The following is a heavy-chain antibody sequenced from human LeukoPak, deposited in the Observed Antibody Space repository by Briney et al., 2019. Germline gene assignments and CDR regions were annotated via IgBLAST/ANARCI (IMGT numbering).Heavy chain of an antibody. Sequence: KSSETLSLTCTVSGGSIRSFFWSWIRQSPGEGLEWIGDIYYTGITKYNLSLKSRVTMSVDTSKNQFVLELSSVTSADTAVYYCARSASRITPYDYWGQGILVSVSS. CDR2: IYYTGIT. V-gene: IGHV4-59*01. J-gene: IGHJ4*02. CDR3: ARSASRITPYDY. CDR1: GGSIRSFF. D-gene: IGHD3-16*01.